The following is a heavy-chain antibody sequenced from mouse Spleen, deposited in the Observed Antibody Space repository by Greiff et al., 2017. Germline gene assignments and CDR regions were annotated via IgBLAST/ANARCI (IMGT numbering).Heavy chain of an antibody. V-gene: IGHV1-55*01. J-gene: IGHJ4*01. Sequence: VQLQESGAELVKPGASVKMSCKASGYTFTSYWITWVKQRPGQGLEWIGDIYPGSGSTNYNEKFKSKATLTVDTSSSTAYMQLSSLTSEDSAVYCCARGGLRGYYAMDYWGQGTSVTVSS. D-gene: IGHD1-1*01. CDR1: GYTFTSYW. CDR2: IYPGSGST. CDR3: ARGGLRGYYAMDY.